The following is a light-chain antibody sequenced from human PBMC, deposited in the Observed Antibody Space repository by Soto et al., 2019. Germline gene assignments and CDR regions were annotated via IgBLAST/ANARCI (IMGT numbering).Light chain of an antibody. CDR1: SSNIGAGYD. Sequence: QSVLTQPPSVSGAPGQRVTISCPGSSSNIGAGYDVHWYQKLPGTAPKLLIYGNSNRPSGVPDRCSGSKSGTSASLAITGLQAEDEADYYCQSFDSSLSGDVVFGGGTKLTVL. V-gene: IGLV1-40*01. CDR2: GNS. CDR3: QSFDSSLSGDVV. J-gene: IGLJ2*01.